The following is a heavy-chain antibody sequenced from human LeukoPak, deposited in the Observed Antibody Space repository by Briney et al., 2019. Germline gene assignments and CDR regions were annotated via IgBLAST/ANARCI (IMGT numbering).Heavy chain of an antibody. CDR3: ARYTNDAFDI. D-gene: IGHD2-2*02. J-gene: IGHJ3*02. CDR2: IGTAGDT. Sequence: GGSLRLSCAASGFTFSGYAIHWVRQATGKGLEWVSAIGTAGDTYYPGSVKGRFTISRENGKNSLYLQMNSQRAGDTAIYYCARYTNDAFDIWGQGTMVTVSS. CDR1: GFTFSGYA. V-gene: IGHV3-13*01.